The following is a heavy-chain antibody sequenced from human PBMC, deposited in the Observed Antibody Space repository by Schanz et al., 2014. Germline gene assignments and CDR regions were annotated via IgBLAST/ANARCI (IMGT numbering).Heavy chain of an antibody. CDR1: GGTFSSYT. CDR3: TSEAHNHDGLRSYSNV. V-gene: IGHV1-69*09. CDR2: IISILGIP. D-gene: IGHD3-10*01. J-gene: IGHJ4*02. Sequence: QVQLIQSGAEVKKPGASVKVSCTASGGTFSSYTISWVRQAPGQGLEWMGRIISILGIPNYAQKFQGRVTFTADKSTSTAYMELSSLKSEDTAVYFCTSEAHNHDGLRSYSNVWGQGTLVTVTS.